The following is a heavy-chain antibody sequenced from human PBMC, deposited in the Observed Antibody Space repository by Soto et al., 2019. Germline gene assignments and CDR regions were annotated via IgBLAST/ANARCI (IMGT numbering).Heavy chain of an antibody. J-gene: IGHJ4*02. D-gene: IGHD3-10*01. CDR3: AKVPRI. CDR1: GFSFSDYY. Sequence: GGSLRLSCAASGFSFSDYYMSWIRQTPGRGLEWISYMSSTGTMIYYADSVKGRFTISRDNAKKSLYLQMNGLRAEDTGVYYCAKVPRIWGQGTVVTVS. CDR2: MSSTGTMI. V-gene: IGHV3-11*01.